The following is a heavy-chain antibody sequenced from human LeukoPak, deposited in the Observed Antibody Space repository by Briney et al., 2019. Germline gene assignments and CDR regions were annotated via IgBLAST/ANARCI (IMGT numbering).Heavy chain of an antibody. V-gene: IGHV3-7*01. J-gene: IGHJ4*02. CDR3: ARDPVNSGYYYAH. CDR2: IKEDGSEK. CDR1: GFTVSNYW. Sequence: GQSLRLCCAACGFTVSNYWRSWVRKAPGEGPEWVANIKEDGSEKYYMDSVKGRFTISRDNAKNSLYLEMNSLRAEDTAVYYCARDPVNSGYYYAHWGQGTLVTVSS. D-gene: IGHD3-22*01.